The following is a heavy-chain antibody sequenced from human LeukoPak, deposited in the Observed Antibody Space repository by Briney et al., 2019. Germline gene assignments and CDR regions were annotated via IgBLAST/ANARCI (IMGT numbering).Heavy chain of an antibody. CDR2: IIPIFGTA. J-gene: IGHJ3*02. D-gene: IGHD2-2*01. Sequence: SVKVSCKASGGTFSSYAISWVRQAPGQGLEWMGGIIPIFGTANYAQKFQGRVTITADESTSTAYMELSSLRSEDTAVYYCARRLGYCSSTSCLDDAFDIWGQGTMVTVSS. V-gene: IGHV1-69*13. CDR3: ARRLGYCSSTSCLDDAFDI. CDR1: GGTFSSYA.